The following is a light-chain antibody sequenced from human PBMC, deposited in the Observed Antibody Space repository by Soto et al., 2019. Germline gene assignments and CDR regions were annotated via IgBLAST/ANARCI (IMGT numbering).Light chain of an antibody. CDR3: QQYNYIPYT. J-gene: IGKJ2*01. CDR1: QSISSW. Sequence: DIQMTQSPSTLSASVGDRVTITCRASQSISSWLAWYQQKPGKAPKLLIYKASNLESGVPSRFSGSGSGTEFTLTVSSLQPDDFATYYCQQYNYIPYTFGQGSKLEIK. CDR2: KAS. V-gene: IGKV1-5*03.